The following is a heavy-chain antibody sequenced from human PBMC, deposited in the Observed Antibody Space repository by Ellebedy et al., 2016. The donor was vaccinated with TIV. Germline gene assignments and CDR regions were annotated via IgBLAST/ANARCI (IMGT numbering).Heavy chain of an antibody. J-gene: IGHJ5*02. V-gene: IGHV3-7*01. Sequence: GESLKISCAASGFSFRSYWMSWVRQAPGKGLEWVANIYQDGGVQYYVDSVKGRFTISRDNADNSLFLQMNSLKAEDTAVYYCARRGSYGDYAVQINPWFDPWGQGTLVTVSS. D-gene: IGHD4-17*01. CDR2: IYQDGGVQ. CDR1: GFSFRSYW. CDR3: ARRGSYGDYAVQINPWFDP.